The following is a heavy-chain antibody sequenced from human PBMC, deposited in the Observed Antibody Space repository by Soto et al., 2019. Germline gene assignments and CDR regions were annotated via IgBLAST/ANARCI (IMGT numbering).Heavy chain of an antibody. Sequence: PGGSLRLSCAASGFTFSSYGMHWVRQAPGKGLEWVAVISYDGSNKYYADSVKGRFTISRDNSKNTLYLQMDSLRAEDTAVYYCAKDLEIAARGEHDYYYYGMDVWGQGTTVTVSS. D-gene: IGHD6-6*01. CDR3: AKDLEIAARGEHDYYYYGMDV. J-gene: IGHJ6*02. CDR1: GFTFSSYG. V-gene: IGHV3-30*18. CDR2: ISYDGSNK.